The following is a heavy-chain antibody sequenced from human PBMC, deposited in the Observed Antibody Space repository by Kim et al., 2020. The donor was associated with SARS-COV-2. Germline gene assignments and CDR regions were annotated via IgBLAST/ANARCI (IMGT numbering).Heavy chain of an antibody. V-gene: IGHV1-18*01. Sequence: ASVKVSCKASGYTFTSYGISWVRQAPGQGLEWMGWISAYNGNTNYAQKLQGRVTMTTDTSTSTAYMELRSLRSDDTAVYYCARDPGQRDIVATMGVYYYYYGMDVWGQGTTVTVSS. CDR2: ISAYNGNT. CDR3: ARDPGQRDIVATMGVYYYYYGMDV. D-gene: IGHD5-12*01. CDR1: GYTFTSYG. J-gene: IGHJ6*02.